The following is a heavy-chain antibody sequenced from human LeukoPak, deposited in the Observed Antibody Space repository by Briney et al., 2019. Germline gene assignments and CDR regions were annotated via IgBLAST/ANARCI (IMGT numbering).Heavy chain of an antibody. CDR2: INPNSGGT. V-gene: IGHV1-2*02. CDR1: GYTFTGYY. Sequence: ASVKVSCKASGYTFTGYYMHWVRQAPGQGLEWMGWINPNSGGTNYAQKFQGRATMTRDTSISTAYMELSRLRSDDTAVYYCASTPAGYNWSDVAFDIWGQGTMVTVSS. J-gene: IGHJ3*02. D-gene: IGHD1-1*01. CDR3: ASTPAGYNWSDVAFDI.